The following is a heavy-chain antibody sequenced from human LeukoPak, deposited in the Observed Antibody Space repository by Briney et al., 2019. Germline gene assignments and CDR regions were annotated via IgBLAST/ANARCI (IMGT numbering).Heavy chain of an antibody. D-gene: IGHD2-8*01. CDR3: ARHGRTFDP. V-gene: IGHV4-59*01. Sequence: SETLSLTCIVSGDSISSDYWSWIRQPAGKGLEWIGYIYYSGSTNYNPSLKSRVTISVDTSKNQFSLKLSSVTAADTAVYYCARHGRTFDPWGQGTLVTVSS. J-gene: IGHJ5*02. CDR2: IYYSGST. CDR1: GDSISSDY.